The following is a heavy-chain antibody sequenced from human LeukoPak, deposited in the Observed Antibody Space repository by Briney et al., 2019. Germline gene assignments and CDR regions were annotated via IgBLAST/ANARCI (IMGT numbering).Heavy chain of an antibody. Sequence: PGGSLRLSCTASGFKFDDYWMNWVRQTPGKGLEWVAIIKQDGSEKFYVDPVKGRFIISRDNAKNSLTLQMNSVRAEDTGVYYCVTGRGDLWGQGTQVTVSS. CDR1: GFKFDDYW. J-gene: IGHJ5*02. CDR3: VTGRGDL. V-gene: IGHV3-7*01. CDR2: IKQDGSEK.